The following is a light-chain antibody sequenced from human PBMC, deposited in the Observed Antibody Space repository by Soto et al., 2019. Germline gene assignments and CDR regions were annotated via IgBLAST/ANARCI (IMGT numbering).Light chain of an antibody. V-gene: IGKV3-20*01. Sequence: EIVLTQSPATLSLSPGERATLSCRASQSVSSSYLVWYQQKPGHAPSLLIYGAASRATGIPHRCSGSGSGTYFTLTISRLEPEDVAVYYCQQYGSSPLYTFGQGTKLEIK. J-gene: IGKJ2*01. CDR2: GAA. CDR3: QQYGSSPLYT. CDR1: QSVSSSY.